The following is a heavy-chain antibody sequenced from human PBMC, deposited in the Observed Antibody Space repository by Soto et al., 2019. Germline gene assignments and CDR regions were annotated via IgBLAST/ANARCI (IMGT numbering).Heavy chain of an antibody. J-gene: IGHJ4*02. V-gene: IGHV3-64*01. CDR3: ARDETTGPLDY. CDR2: VSSNGGST. Sequence: GSLRLSCAASGFTFSSYPMHWVRQAPGKGLEYVSGVSSNGGSTFHANSVKGRFTISRDNSRNTLYLQMGSLRAEDMAVYYCARDETTGPLDYWGQGTLVTVSS. D-gene: IGHD1-1*01. CDR1: GFTFSSYP.